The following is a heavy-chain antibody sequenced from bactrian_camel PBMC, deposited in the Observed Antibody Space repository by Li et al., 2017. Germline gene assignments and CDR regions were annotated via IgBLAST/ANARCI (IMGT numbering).Heavy chain of an antibody. V-gene: IGHV3S53*01. Sequence: QVQLVESGGGSVQAGGSLRLSCAASGFTVSTNAMYWVRQAPGKEREGVAFIDSDGITSYTDSVKGRSTISLDNTKTTLYLQMNNLKPEDAAMYYCAADRSRTGGYCSLVSGLYDYWGHGTQVTVS. CDR1: GFTVSTNA. CDR2: IDSDGIT. D-gene: IGHD2*01. CDR3: AADRSRTGGYCSLVSGLYDY. J-gene: IGHJ4*01.